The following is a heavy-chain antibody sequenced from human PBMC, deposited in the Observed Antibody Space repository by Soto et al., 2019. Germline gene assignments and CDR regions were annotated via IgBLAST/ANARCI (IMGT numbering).Heavy chain of an antibody. J-gene: IGHJ3*02. CDR2: SYNSGST. V-gene: IGHV4-31*03. CDR1: GGSXXSGGYY. D-gene: IGHD6-19*01. Sequence: LSLTCTVSGGSXXSGGYYWSWIRQQPGKGQEWIGYSYNSGSTYYNPSLKSRVTISVDTSKNQFSLKLSSVTALDTAVYYCARVADDDAFDIWGQGTMVTVSS. CDR3: ARVADDDAFDI.